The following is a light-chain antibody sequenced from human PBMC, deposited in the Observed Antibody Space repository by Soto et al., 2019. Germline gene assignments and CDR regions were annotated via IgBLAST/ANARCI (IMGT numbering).Light chain of an antibody. Sequence: EIVLTQSPGTLSLSPGERANLSCRASQSVSSSVLAWYQQKPGQAPSRLIYGASSSATGIPDRFSGSGSGTDFTLTISRLEPEDFALDDCQQYGSSTLFTFGPGTKVDIK. CDR1: QSVSSSV. CDR2: GAS. V-gene: IGKV3-20*01. J-gene: IGKJ3*01. CDR3: QQYGSSTLFT.